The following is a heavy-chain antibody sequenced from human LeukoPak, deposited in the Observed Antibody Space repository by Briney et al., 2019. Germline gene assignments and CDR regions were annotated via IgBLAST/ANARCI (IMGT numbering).Heavy chain of an antibody. CDR3: ARDFITMVRGVISAFDP. CDR1: GYTFTSYG. D-gene: IGHD3-10*01. Sequence: ASVKVSCKASGYTFTSYGISWVRQAPGQGLEWMGWISAYNGNTNYAQKLQGRVTMTTDTSTSTAYMELRSLRSDDTAVYYCARDFITMVRGVISAFDPWGEGTLVSVSS. V-gene: IGHV1-18*01. CDR2: ISAYNGNT. J-gene: IGHJ5*02.